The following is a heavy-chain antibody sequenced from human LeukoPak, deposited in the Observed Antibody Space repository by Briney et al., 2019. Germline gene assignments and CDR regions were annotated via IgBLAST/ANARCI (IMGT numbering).Heavy chain of an antibody. CDR1: GGSISSRSYY. CDR2: IYYIGST. Sequence: SETLSLTCTVSGGSISSRSYYGGWIRQPPGKGLEWVGSIYYIGSTYYTPTLKSRVTIFVDTSKNQFSLTLSSVTDTDTAVHYCASAAQTLGYCSGGSCYSSRPFDYWGQGTLVTVSS. V-gene: IGHV4-39*01. J-gene: IGHJ4*02. D-gene: IGHD2-15*01. CDR3: ASAAQTLGYCSGGSCYSSRPFDY.